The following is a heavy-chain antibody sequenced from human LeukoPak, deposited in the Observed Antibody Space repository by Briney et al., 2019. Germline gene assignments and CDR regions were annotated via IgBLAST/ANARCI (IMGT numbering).Heavy chain of an antibody. V-gene: IGHV3-23*01. D-gene: IGHD4/OR15-4a*01. CDR1: GGSISSSSYY. CDR2: ISGSGGST. CDR3: AKDGALPYYYYYMDV. Sequence: ETLSLTCTVSGGSISSSSYYWGWIRQPPGKGLEWVSAISGSGGSTYYADSVKGRFTISRDNSKNTLYLQMNSLRAEDTAVYYCAKDGALPYYYYYMDVWGKGTTVTVSS. J-gene: IGHJ6*03.